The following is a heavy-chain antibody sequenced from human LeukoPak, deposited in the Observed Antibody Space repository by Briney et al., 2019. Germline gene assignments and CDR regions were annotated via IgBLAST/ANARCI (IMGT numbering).Heavy chain of an antibody. J-gene: IGHJ6*03. CDR2: IYYSGST. CDR3: ARGLPARYYMDV. Sequence: PSETLSLTCTVSGGSISSSSYYWGWIRQPPGKGLEWIGSIYYSGSTYYNPSLKSRVAISVDTSKNQFSLKLSSVTAADTAVYYCARGLPARYYMDVWGKGTTVTVSS. D-gene: IGHD4-11*01. V-gene: IGHV4-39*07. CDR1: GGSISSSSYY.